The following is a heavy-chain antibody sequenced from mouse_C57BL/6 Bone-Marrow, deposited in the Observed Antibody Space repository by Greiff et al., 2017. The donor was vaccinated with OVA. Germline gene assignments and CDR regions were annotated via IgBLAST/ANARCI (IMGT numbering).Heavy chain of an antibody. D-gene: IGHD1-2*01. CDR2: IYPRSGNT. CDR3: ARGITADYWYFDV. CDR1: GYTFTSYG. J-gene: IGHJ1*03. V-gene: IGHV1-81*01. Sequence: VKVVESGAELARPGASVKLSCKASGYTFTSYGISWVKQRTGQGLEWIGEIYPRSGNTYYNEKFKGKATLTADKSSSTAYMELRSLTSEDSAVYFCARGITADYWYFDVWGTGTTVTVSS.